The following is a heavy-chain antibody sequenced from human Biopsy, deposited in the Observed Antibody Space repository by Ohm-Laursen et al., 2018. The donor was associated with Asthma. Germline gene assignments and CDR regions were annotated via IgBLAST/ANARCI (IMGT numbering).Heavy chain of an antibody. V-gene: IGHV3-30*03. Sequence: SLRLSCAASGFTFSIYDIHWVRQAPGKGLEWAAVISYAGGNKFYGDSVKGRFTLSRDNSRNTLYLQMNSLRVEDTAIYYCARTHERWTSIQDDALDIWGQGTMVIVSS. J-gene: IGHJ3*02. CDR1: GFTFSIYD. D-gene: IGHD4-23*01. CDR3: ARTHERWTSIQDDALDI. CDR2: ISYAGGNK.